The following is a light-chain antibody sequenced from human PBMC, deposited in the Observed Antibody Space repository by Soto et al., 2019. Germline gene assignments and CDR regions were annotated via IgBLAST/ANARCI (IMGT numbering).Light chain of an antibody. J-gene: IGKJ1*01. CDR1: QSVRNNY. V-gene: IGKV3-20*01. CDR2: GAS. Sequence: EIVLTQSPGTLSLSPGERATLSCRASQSVRNNYLAWYQQKPGQDPRLIIYGASSRATGIPDRFSGSESGTEFTLTISILEPEDFAVYYCQQYGSSLWTFGQGTKVEIK. CDR3: QQYGSSLWT.